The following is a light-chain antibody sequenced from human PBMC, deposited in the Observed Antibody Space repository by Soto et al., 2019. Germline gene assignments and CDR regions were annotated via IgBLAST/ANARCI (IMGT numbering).Light chain of an antibody. CDR3: CSYAGSYTLV. CDR2: DVN. CDR1: SSDVGGYNY. J-gene: IGLJ3*02. Sequence: QSALTQPRSVSGSPGQSVTISCTGTSSDVGGYNYVSWYQQHPGKAPKLIISDVNKRPSGVPDRFSGSKSGNTASLTISGLQAEDEADYYCCSYAGSYTLVLGGGTKLTV. V-gene: IGLV2-11*01.